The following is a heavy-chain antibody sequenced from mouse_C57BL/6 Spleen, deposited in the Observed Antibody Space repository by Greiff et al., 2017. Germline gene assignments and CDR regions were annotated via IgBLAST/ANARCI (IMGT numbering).Heavy chain of an antibody. J-gene: IGHJ4*01. D-gene: IGHD2-5*01. CDR1: GYTFTSYG. V-gene: IGHV1-81*01. CDR3: ARVGTTGYDYAMDY. Sequence: QVQLQQSGAELARPGASVKLSCKASGYTFTSYGISWVKQRTGQGLEWIGEIHPRSGNTYYNEKFKGKATLTADKSSSTAYMELRSLTSEDSAVYFCARVGTTGYDYAMDYWGQGTSVTVSS. CDR2: IHPRSGNT.